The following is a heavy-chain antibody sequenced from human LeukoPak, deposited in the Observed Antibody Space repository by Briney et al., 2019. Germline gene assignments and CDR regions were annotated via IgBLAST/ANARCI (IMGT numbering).Heavy chain of an antibody. J-gene: IGHJ4*02. CDR1: GFTFSSYA. D-gene: IGHD3-10*01. CDR3: AKDAGADRTMVRGVINCYFDY. V-gene: IGHV3-23*01. CDR2: ISGSGGST. Sequence: GGSLRLSCAASGFTFSSYAMSWVRQAPGKGLEWVSAISGSGGSTYYADSVKGRLTISRDNSKNTLYLQMNSLRAEDTAVYYCAKDAGADRTMVRGVINCYFDYWGQGTLVTVSS.